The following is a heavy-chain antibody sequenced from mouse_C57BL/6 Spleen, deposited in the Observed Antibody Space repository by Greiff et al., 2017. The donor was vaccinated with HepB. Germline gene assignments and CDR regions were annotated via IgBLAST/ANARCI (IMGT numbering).Heavy chain of an antibody. CDR2: ISYDGSN. Sequence: VQLKESGPGLVKPSQSLSLTCSVTGYSITSGYYWNWIRQFPGNKLEWMGYISYDGSNNYNPSLKNRISITRDTSKNQFFLKLNSVTTEDTATYYCARDDYGHWGQGTLVTVSA. CDR3: ARDDYGH. CDR1: GYSITSGYY. J-gene: IGHJ3*01. D-gene: IGHD1-1*02. V-gene: IGHV3-6*01.